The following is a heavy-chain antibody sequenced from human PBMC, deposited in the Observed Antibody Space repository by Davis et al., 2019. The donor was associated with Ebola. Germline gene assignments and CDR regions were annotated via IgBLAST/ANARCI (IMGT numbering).Heavy chain of an antibody. CDR2: TYYTSKWFN. J-gene: IGHJ6*02. V-gene: IGHV6-1*01. D-gene: IGHD1-26*01. CDR1: GDSVSGSSGA. Sequence: HSQTLSLTCAISGDSVSGSSGAWNWIRQSPSRGLEWLGRTYYTSKWFNHYAESVKSRITINPDTSKNQFSLQLNSVTPEDAAVYYCVRGWGRIGMGVWGQGTTVTVSS. CDR3: VRGWGRIGMGV.